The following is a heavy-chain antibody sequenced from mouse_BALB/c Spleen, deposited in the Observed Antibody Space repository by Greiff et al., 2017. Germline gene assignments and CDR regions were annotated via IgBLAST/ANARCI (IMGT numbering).Heavy chain of an antibody. CDR2: ISSGGSYT. J-gene: IGHJ3*01. Sequence: EVMLVESGGGLVKPGGSLKLSCAASGFTFSSYAMSWVRQSPEKRLEWVAEISSGGSYTYYPDTVTGRFTISRDNAKNTLYLEMSSLRSEDTAMYYCAPSTWFAYWGQGTLVTVSA. CDR3: APSTWFAY. D-gene: IGHD5-1*01. CDR1: GFTFSSYA. V-gene: IGHV5-9-4*01.